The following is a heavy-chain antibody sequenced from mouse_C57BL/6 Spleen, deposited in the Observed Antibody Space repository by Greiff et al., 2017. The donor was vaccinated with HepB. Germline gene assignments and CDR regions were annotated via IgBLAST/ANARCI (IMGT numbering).Heavy chain of an antibody. J-gene: IGHJ4*01. CDR1: GFTFSDYG. CDR2: ISSGSSTI. V-gene: IGHV5-17*01. Sequence: EVHLVESGGGLVKPGGSLKLSCAASGFTFSDYGMHWVRQAPEKGLEWVAYISSGSSTIYYADTVKGRFTISRDNAKNTLFLQMTSLRSEDTAMYYCARHRPHYYAMDYWGQGTSVTVSS. CDR3: ARHRPHYYAMDY.